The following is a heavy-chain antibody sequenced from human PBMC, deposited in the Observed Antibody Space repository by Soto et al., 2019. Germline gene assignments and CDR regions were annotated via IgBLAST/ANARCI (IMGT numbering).Heavy chain of an antibody. V-gene: IGHV3-48*03. D-gene: IGHD6-13*01. Sequence: EVRLVESGGGLVPPGGSLRLSCAASGFTFSTYEMNWVRQAPGKGLEWVSYISARGSTLYHADSVRGRFTISRDNARNSLYLQMNSPRAEDTAVYYCARAGWVEAAGKHFDYWGQGTLVTVSS. CDR1: GFTFSTYE. J-gene: IGHJ4*02. CDR2: ISARGSTL. CDR3: ARAGWVEAAGKHFDY.